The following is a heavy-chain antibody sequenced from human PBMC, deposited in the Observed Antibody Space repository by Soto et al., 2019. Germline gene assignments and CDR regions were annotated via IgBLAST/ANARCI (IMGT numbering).Heavy chain of an antibody. J-gene: IGHJ4*02. CDR2: IYYSGST. V-gene: IGHV4-59*01. Sequence: PSETLSLTCTVSGGSISSYYWSWIRQPPGKGLEWIGYIYYSGSTNYNPSLKSRVTITVDTSKNQFSLKLSSVTAADTALFYFARSRYCSGGSCYPNRFDYWGQGTLVTVSS. D-gene: IGHD2-15*01. CDR1: GGSISSYY. CDR3: ARSRYCSGGSCYPNRFDY.